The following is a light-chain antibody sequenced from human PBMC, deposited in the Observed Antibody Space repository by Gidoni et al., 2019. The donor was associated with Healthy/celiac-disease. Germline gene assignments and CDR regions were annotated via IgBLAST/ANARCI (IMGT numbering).Light chain of an antibody. V-gene: IGKV1-5*03. Sequence: DIQMTLSPSPLSASVGDRVTITCRASQSLSSWLAWYQQKPGKAPKLLIYKASSLESGVPSRFSGSGSGTEFTLTISSLQPDDFATYYCQQYNSYQYTFGQGTKLEIK. J-gene: IGKJ2*01. CDR1: QSLSSW. CDR3: QQYNSYQYT. CDR2: KAS.